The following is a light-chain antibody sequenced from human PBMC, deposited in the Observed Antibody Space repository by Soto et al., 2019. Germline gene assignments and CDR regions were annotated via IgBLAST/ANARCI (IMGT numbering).Light chain of an antibody. CDR3: QKYHSAPLT. CDR1: QGISND. Sequence: DIQMTQSPSSLSASVGDRVTSTCRASQGISNDLAWYQQKPGKVPKLLIYAAYTLQSGVPSRFSGSGSGTDFTLTISSLQPEDVATYYCQKYHSAPLTFGGGTKVEIK. J-gene: IGKJ4*01. CDR2: AAY. V-gene: IGKV1-27*01.